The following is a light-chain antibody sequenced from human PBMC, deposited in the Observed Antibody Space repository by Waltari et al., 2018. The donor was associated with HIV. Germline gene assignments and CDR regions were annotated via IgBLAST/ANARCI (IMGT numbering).Light chain of an antibody. Sequence: EIVMTQSPATLSVSPGERATLSCRASQSVNSNFAWYQQKPGQGPRLLIYCASNRATGIPDRFSGSGSGTEFTLTISSLQSEDFAVYYCQQYSTWPRTFGQGTKVEIK. J-gene: IGKJ1*01. CDR3: QQYSTWPRT. CDR2: CAS. V-gene: IGKV3-15*01. CDR1: QSVNSN.